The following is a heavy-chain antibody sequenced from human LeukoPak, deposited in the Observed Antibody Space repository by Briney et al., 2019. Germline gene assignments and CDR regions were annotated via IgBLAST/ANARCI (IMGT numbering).Heavy chain of an antibody. J-gene: IGHJ4*02. Sequence: PGGSLRLSCAASGFTVSSNYMSWVRQAPGKGLEWVSVIYSGGSTYYADSVKGRFTISRDNSKNTLYLQMNSLRSEDTAVYYCARESTYYYDSSGYYQSVYFDYWGQGTLVTVSS. CDR1: GFTVSSNY. CDR3: ARESTYYYDSSGYYQSVYFDY. V-gene: IGHV3-53*05. D-gene: IGHD3-22*01. CDR2: IYSGGST.